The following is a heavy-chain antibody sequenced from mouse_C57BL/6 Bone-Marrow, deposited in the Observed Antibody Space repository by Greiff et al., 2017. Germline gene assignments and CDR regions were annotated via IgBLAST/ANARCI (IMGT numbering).Heavy chain of an antibody. J-gene: IGHJ2*01. D-gene: IGHD1-1*01. CDR3: AKRGTVGYFDY. V-gene: IGHV1-81*01. CDR1: GYTFTSYG. CDR2: IYPRSGNT. Sequence: QVQLKESGAELARPGASVKLSCKASGYTFTSYGISWVKQRTGQGLEWIGEIYPRSGNTYYNEKFKGKATLTADKSSSTAYMELRSLTSRPSAVYFCAKRGTVGYFDYWGQGTTLTVSS.